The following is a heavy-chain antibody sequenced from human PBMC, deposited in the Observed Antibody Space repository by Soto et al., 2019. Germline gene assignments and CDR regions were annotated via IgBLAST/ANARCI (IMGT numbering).Heavy chain of an antibody. J-gene: IGHJ6*02. D-gene: IGHD2-2*01. CDR2: IDPSDSYT. CDR3: ARQGVVPAAIRYYYYYGMDV. V-gene: IGHV5-10-1*01. CDR1: GYSFTSYW. Sequence: PGESLKISCNGSGYSFTSYWISWVRQMPGKCLEWMGRIDPSDSYTNYSPSLQGHVTISADKSISTAYLQWSSLKASDTAMYYCARQGVVPAAIRYYYYYGMDVWGQGTTVTV.